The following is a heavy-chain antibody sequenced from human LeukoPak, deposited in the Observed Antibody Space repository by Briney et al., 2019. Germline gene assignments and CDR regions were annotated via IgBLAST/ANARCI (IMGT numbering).Heavy chain of an antibody. J-gene: IGHJ4*02. D-gene: IGHD3-22*01. CDR1: GYTFTGYY. V-gene: IGHV1-2*02. Sequence: ASVKVSCKASGYTFTGYYMHWVRQAPGQGLEWMGSINPNSGGTNYAQKFQGRVTMTRDTSISTAYMELSRLRSDDTAAYYCARDLIYYDSSGEFDYWGQGALVTVSS. CDR3: ARDLIYYDSSGEFDY. CDR2: INPNSGGT.